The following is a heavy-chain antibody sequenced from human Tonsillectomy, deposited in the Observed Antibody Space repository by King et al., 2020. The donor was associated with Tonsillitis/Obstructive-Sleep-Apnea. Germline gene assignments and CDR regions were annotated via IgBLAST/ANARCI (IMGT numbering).Heavy chain of an antibody. CDR1: GYTFNSYG. J-gene: IGHJ4*01. Sequence: QLVQSGAEVKKPGASVKVSCKASGYTFNSYGISWVRQAPGQGLEWMGWISPYNGDTNYAQKLQGRVTMTTGTSTSTAYMELRSLGSDDTAVYYCARDSMSHYYDSSGYYTFDYWGHGTLVTVSS. CDR3: ARDSMSHYYDSSGYYTFDY. CDR2: ISPYNGDT. D-gene: IGHD3-22*01. V-gene: IGHV1-18*01.